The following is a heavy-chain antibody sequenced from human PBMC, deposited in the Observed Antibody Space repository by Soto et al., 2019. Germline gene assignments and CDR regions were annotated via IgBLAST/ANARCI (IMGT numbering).Heavy chain of an antibody. J-gene: IGHJ4*02. Sequence: GGSLRLSCAASGFTFSSYSMNWVRQAPGKGLEWVSYISSSSSTIYYADSVKGRFTISRDNAKNSPYLQMNSLRAEDTAVYYCGTDNYYGSGSYYDYWGQGTLVTVSS. CDR1: GFTFSSYS. D-gene: IGHD3-10*01. V-gene: IGHV3-48*01. CDR3: GTDNYYGSGSYYDY. CDR2: ISSSSSTI.